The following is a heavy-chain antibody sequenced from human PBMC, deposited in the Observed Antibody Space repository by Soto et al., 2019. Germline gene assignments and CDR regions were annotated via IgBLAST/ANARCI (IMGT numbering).Heavy chain of an antibody. J-gene: IGHJ5*02. Sequence: QVQLVQSGAEVKKPGASVKVSCKASGYTFTDYFIHWVRQAPGQGVEWMGWINPKSRGTNYAQKLQGRVTMTRDTSNSTAYMELRGLRSDDTAVYYCARVTVKAGNWFDPWGQGTLVTVSS. CDR3: ARVTVKAGNWFDP. CDR2: INPKSRGT. D-gene: IGHD4-4*01. V-gene: IGHV1-2*02. CDR1: GYTFTDYF.